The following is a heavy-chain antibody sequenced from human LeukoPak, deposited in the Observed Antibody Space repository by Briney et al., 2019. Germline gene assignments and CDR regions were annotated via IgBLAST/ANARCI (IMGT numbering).Heavy chain of an antibody. D-gene: IGHD4-17*01. Sequence: SGPTLVNPTQTLTLTCTFSGFSLSTSGMCVSWIRQPPGKGLEWIGYIYYSGSTYYNLSLKSRVTISVDTSKNQFSLKLSSVTAADTAVYYCARLDYGDSDYWGQGTLVTVSS. CDR2: IYYSGST. V-gene: IGHV4-30-4*08. CDR3: ARLDYGDSDY. CDR1: GFSLSTSGMC. J-gene: IGHJ4*02.